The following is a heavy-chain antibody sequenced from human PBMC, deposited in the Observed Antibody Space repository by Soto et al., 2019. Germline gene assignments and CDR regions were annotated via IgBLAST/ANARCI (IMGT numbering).Heavy chain of an antibody. Sequence: QVQLVQSGAEVKKPGASVRVSCRASGYTFTDYHLHWVRQAPGQGLEWMGVMSPSDGRTTYPQKYQGRVTLTRDTSMSTLYMDLSSLTSKDTAVYYCARGSSLAYEYWGQGTLVTVSS. CDR3: ARGSSLAYEY. J-gene: IGHJ4*02. CDR2: MSPSDGRT. V-gene: IGHV1-46*01. CDR1: GYTFTDYH.